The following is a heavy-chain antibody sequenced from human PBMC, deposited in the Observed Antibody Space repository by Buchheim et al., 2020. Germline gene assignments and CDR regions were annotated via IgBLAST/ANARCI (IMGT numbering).Heavy chain of an antibody. CDR3: ARGAYSYNPHYYAMDV. J-gene: IGHJ6*02. CDR2: ISSSGATI. D-gene: IGHD5-18*01. V-gene: IGHV3-11*01. CDR1: GFTFSDYY. Sequence: QMQLVESGGGLVKPGGSLRLSCAASGFTFSDYYMSWIRQAPGRGLEWVSYISSSGATIFYADSVRGRFTISRDNAKNSLYLRMNSLRAEDTAVYYCARGAYSYNPHYYAMDVWGQGTT.